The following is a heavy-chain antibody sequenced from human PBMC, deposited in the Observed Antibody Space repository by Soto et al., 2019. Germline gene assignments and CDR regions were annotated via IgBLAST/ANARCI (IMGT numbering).Heavy chain of an antibody. CDR1: GFTFSSYS. Sequence: EVQLVESGGGLVKPGGSLRLSCAASGFTFSSYSMNWVRQAPGKGLEWVSSISSSSSYISYADSVKGRFTISRDNAKNSLYLQMNSLRAEDTAVYYCARDSDEEQQLVPYYFDYWGQGTLVTVSS. CDR2: ISSSSSYI. CDR3: ARDSDEEQQLVPYYFDY. D-gene: IGHD6-13*01. J-gene: IGHJ4*02. V-gene: IGHV3-21*01.